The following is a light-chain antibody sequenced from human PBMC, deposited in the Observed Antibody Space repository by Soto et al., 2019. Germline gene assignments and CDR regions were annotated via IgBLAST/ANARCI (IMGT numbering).Light chain of an antibody. J-gene: IGKJ1*01. Sequence: IQMTQSPSSLSASVGDRVTITCRASQSISSYLNWYQQKPGKAPKLLIYAASSLQSGVPSRFSGSGSGTDFTLTISSLQPEDFATYYCQQSYSNPQTFGQGTKVDI. CDR2: AAS. CDR1: QSISSY. V-gene: IGKV1-39*01. CDR3: QQSYSNPQT.